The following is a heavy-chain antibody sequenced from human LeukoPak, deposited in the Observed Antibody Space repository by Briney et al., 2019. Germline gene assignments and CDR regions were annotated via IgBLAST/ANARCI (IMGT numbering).Heavy chain of an antibody. CDR3: ASTGILRFLEWSNFLDY. V-gene: IGHV4-39*01. D-gene: IGHD3-3*01. CDR1: GGSISSSSYY. Sequence: SETLSLTCTVSGGSISSSSYYWGWIRQPPGKGLEWIGSIYYSGSTYYNPSLKSRVTISVDTSKNQFSLKLSSVTAADTAVYYCASTGILRFLEWSNFLDYWGQGTLVTVSS. J-gene: IGHJ4*02. CDR2: IYYSGST.